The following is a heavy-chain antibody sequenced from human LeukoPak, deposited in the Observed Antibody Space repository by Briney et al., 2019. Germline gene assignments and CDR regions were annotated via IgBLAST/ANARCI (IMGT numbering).Heavy chain of an antibody. D-gene: IGHD3-10*01. Sequence: SGGSLRLSCAASGFTFSTYGMNWVRQAPGKGLEWVSYINGGGSTIYYADSVKGRFTISRDNAKNSLYLQMNSLRDEDTAVYYCARKSYGSGSYYLDFWGQGTLVTVSS. CDR1: GFTFSTYG. V-gene: IGHV3-48*02. CDR3: ARKSYGSGSYYLDF. CDR2: INGGGSTI. J-gene: IGHJ4*02.